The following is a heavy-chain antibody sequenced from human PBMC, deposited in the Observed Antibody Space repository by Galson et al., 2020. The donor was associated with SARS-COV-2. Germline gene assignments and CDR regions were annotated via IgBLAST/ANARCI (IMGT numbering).Heavy chain of an antibody. D-gene: IGHD6-19*01. CDR1: GYTLTELS. V-gene: IGHV1-24*01. CDR3: ATGPAVAGPPSRCNYYYYGMDV. CDR2: FDPEDGET. Sequence: GESLKISCKVSGYTLTELSMHWVRQAPGKGLEWMGGFDPEDGETIYAQKFQGRVTMTEDTSTDTAYMELSSLRSEDTAVYYCATGPAVAGPPSRCNYYYYGMDVWGQGTTVTVSS. J-gene: IGHJ6*02.